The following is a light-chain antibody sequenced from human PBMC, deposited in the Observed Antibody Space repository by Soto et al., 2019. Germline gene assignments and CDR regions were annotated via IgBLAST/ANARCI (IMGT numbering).Light chain of an antibody. CDR2: DAS. CDR3: QQYNSYSWT. Sequence: VIWMTQSPSLLSASTGDRVTISCRMSQGISSYLAWYQQKPGKAPKLLISDASSLESGVPSRFSGGGSGTEFTLTISSVQPDDIATYSCQQYNSYSWTFGQGTKVDI. V-gene: IGKV1D-8*03. CDR1: QGISSY. J-gene: IGKJ1*01.